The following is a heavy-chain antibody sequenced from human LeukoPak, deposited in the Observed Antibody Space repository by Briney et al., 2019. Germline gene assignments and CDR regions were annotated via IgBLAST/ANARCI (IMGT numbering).Heavy chain of an antibody. CDR3: AKLTGTIIPFDY. Sequence: GRSLRLSCAASGFTFSSYGMHWVRQAPGKGLEWVAVISYDGSNKYYADSVKGRFTISRDNSKNTLYLQMNSLRAEDTAVYYCAKLTGTIIPFDYWGQGTLVTVSS. D-gene: IGHD1-20*01. J-gene: IGHJ4*02. V-gene: IGHV3-30*18. CDR2: ISYDGSNK. CDR1: GFTFSSYG.